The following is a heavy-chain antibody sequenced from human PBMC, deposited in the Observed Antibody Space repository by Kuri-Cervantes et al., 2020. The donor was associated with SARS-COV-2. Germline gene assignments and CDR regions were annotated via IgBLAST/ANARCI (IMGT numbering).Heavy chain of an antibody. D-gene: IGHD6-25*01. CDR3: VRDRGERGH. Sequence: GGSLRLSCAVYGGSFSGYYMSWFRQAPGKGLEWVSVIYSSENAYYADSVEGRFTISRDNSKNMVYLQMNDLRAEDTAVYYCVRDRGERGHWGQGTLVTVSS. CDR2: IYSSENA. V-gene: IGHV3-53*01. J-gene: IGHJ4*02. CDR1: GGSFSGYY.